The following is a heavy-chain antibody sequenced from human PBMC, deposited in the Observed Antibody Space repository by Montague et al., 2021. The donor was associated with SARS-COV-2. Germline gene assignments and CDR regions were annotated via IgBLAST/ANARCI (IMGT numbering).Heavy chain of an antibody. CDR3: ARTRTSLIVVVNEFDY. J-gene: IGHJ4*02. D-gene: IGHD2-21*01. CDR2: IYYSGSS. Sequence: TLSLTCTVSGGSISSGSYYWSWIRQHPGKGLERIGYIYYSGSSYYNPSLKSRVTISVDTSKNQFSLRLSSVTAADTAVYYCARTRTSLIVVVNEFDYWGQGTLDTVSS. V-gene: IGHV4-31*03. CDR1: GGSISSGSYY.